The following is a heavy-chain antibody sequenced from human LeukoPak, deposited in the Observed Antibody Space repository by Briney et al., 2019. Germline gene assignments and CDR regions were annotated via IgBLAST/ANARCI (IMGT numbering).Heavy chain of an antibody. CDR2: ISGSGGST. V-gene: IGHV3-23*01. Sequence: GGSLRLSCAASGFTFSSYAMSWVRQAPGKGLEWVSAISGSGGSTYYADSVKGRFTISRDNSKNTLYLQMNSLRAEDTAVYYCAKGSDYYGSGSSDYWGQGTLVTVSS. CDR3: AKGSDYYGSGSSDY. CDR1: GFTFSSYA. D-gene: IGHD3-10*01. J-gene: IGHJ4*02.